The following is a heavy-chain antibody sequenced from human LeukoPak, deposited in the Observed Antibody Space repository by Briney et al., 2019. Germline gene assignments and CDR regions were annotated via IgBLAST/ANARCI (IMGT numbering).Heavy chain of an antibody. Sequence: GVSLRLSCAASGFTFSSYSMNWVRQAPGKGLEWVSYISSSGGTIYYADSVKGRFTISRDNAKNSLYLQMNSLRAEDTAVYYCAELGITMIGGVWGKGTTVTISS. CDR3: AELGITMIGGV. J-gene: IGHJ6*04. CDR2: ISSSGGTI. V-gene: IGHV3-48*04. CDR1: GFTFSSYS. D-gene: IGHD3-10*02.